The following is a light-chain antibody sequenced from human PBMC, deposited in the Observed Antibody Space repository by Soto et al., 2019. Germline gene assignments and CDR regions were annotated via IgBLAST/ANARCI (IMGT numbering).Light chain of an antibody. Sequence: DIQMTQSPSTLSASXGXXVTITXRASQSISSWLARYKXXXXXXXXLLIYKASSLESGVPSRFSGSGSGTEFTLTISSLQPDDFATYYCQHYNSYSEAFGQGTKVDIK. V-gene: IGKV1-5*03. J-gene: IGKJ1*01. CDR1: QSISSW. CDR2: KAS. CDR3: QHYNSYSEA.